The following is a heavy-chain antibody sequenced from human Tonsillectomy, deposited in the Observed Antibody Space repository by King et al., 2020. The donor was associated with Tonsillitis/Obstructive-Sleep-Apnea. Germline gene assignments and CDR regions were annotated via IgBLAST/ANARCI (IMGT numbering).Heavy chain of an antibody. D-gene: IGHD2-2*01. J-gene: IGHJ4*02. CDR3: ASGGISTSCFPVAGY. V-gene: IGHV3-21*01. Sequence: VQLVESGGGLVKPGGSLRLSCAASGFTFSSYSMNWVRQAPGKGLEWVSSISSSSSYIYYADSVKGRFTISRDNAKNSLYLQMNSLSAEDTAVYYCASGGISTSCFPVAGYWGQGPLVTVSS. CDR1: GFTFSSYS. CDR2: ISSSSSYI.